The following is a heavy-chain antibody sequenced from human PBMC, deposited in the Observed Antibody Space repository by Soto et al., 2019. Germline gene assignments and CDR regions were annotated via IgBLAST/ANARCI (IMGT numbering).Heavy chain of an antibody. CDR2: VNPNGGFT. V-gene: IGHV1-46*01. CDR3: ARGLNGYSHYFDY. Sequence: ASVKVSCKAPGYTLTSYYMHWVRQAPGQGLEWMGIVNPNGGFTNYAQKFQGRVTMTRDTSASTAYMELSSLRSEDTAVYYCARGLNGYSHYFDYWGQGTLVTVSS. D-gene: IGHD5-18*01. CDR1: GYTLTSYY. J-gene: IGHJ4*02.